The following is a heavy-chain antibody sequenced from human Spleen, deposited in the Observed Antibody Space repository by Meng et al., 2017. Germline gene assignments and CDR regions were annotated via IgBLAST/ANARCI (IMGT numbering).Heavy chain of an antibody. D-gene: IGHD3-22*01. V-gene: IGHV4-39*07. CDR2: IYYSGST. J-gene: IGHJ5*02. CDR1: GGSISSSSYY. CDR3: ARDLGYDSSGYSNWFDP. Sequence: SETLSLTCTVSGGSISSSSYYWGWIRQPPGKGLEWIGSIYYSGSTYYNPSLKSRVTISVDTSKNQFSLKLSSVTAADTAVYYCARDLGYDSSGYSNWFDPWGQGTLVTVSS.